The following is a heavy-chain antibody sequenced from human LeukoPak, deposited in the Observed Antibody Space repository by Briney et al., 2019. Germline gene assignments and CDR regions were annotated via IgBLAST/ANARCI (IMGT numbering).Heavy chain of an antibody. CDR1: GFTFSSYA. CDR2: ISGSGGST. J-gene: IGHJ5*02. D-gene: IGHD3-16*01. Sequence: GGSLRLSCAASGFTFSSYAMSWVRQAPGKGLEWVSAISGSGGSTYYADSVKGRFTISRDNSKSTLYLQMNSLRAEDTAVYYCAKDLTLLGWFDPWGQGTLVTVSS. CDR3: AKDLTLLGWFDP. V-gene: IGHV3-23*01.